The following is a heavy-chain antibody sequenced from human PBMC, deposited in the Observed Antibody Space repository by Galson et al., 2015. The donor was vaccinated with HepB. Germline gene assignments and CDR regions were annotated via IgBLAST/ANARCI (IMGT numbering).Heavy chain of an antibody. V-gene: IGHV3-30*18. D-gene: IGHD2-15*01. CDR1: GFTFSSYG. CDR3: ANGASGGFDY. CDR2: ISYDGSNK. Sequence: SLRLSCAASGFTFSSYGMHWVRQAPGKGLEWVAVISYDGSNKYYADSVKGRFTISRDNSKNTLYLQTNSLRAEDTAVYYCANGASGGFDYWGQGTLVTVSS. J-gene: IGHJ4*02.